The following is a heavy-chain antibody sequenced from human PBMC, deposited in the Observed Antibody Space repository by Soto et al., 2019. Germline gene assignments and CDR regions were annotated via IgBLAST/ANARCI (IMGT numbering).Heavy chain of an antibody. CDR2: IIPIFGTA. J-gene: IGHJ4*02. CDR1: GGTFSSYA. CDR3: ARDVIAAAGTAG. D-gene: IGHD6-13*01. V-gene: IGHV1-69*12. Sequence: QVQLVQSGAEVKKPGSSVKVSCKASGGTFSSYAISWVRQAPGQGLEWMGGIIPIFGTANYAQKFKGRVTITADEATSTANMELSSLRSEDTAVYYCARDVIAAAGTAGWGQGTLVTVSS.